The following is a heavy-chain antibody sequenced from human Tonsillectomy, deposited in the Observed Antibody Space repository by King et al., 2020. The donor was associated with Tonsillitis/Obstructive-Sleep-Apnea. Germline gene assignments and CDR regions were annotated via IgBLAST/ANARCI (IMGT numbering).Heavy chain of an antibody. D-gene: IGHD3-3*01. CDR1: GFTFDDYA. J-gene: IGHJ4*02. CDR3: AKDRTIFGVVSTGSPFDY. CDR2: IDWNSDNI. V-gene: IGHV3-9*01. Sequence: DVQLVESGGGLVQPGRSLRLSCTASGFTFDDYAMHWVRQAPGKGLEWVSGIDWNSDNIDYADSVKGRFTISRDNAKNSLYLQMNSLRAEDTDLYYCAKDRTIFGVVSTGSPFDYWGQGTLVTVSS.